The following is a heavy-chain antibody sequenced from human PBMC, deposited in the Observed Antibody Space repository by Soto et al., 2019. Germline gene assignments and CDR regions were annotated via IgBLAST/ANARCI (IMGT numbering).Heavy chain of an antibody. Sequence: VQLVESGGGVVQPGRSLRLSCGASGFIFSKYGMHWVRQAPGKGLEWVAVISYDGSNKYYAESVKGRFIISRDKSENTLYLQMNSLRAEDTALYYCAKDLGSGKPYYYYAMDVWGQGTTVTVSS. V-gene: IGHV3-30*18. CDR3: AKDLGSGKPYYYYAMDV. CDR1: GFIFSKYG. J-gene: IGHJ6*02. D-gene: IGHD3-10*01. CDR2: ISYDGSNK.